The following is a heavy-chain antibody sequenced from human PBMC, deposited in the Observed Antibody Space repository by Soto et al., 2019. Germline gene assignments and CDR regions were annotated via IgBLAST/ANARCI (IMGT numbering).Heavy chain of an antibody. J-gene: IGHJ4*02. Sequence: QVQLVQSGAEVKKPGASVKVSCKASGYTFTGYYMHWVRQAPGQELEWMGWINPNSGGTNYAQKFQGRVTMTRDTSISTAYMELSRLRSDDTAVYYCARGGQIITGTTSSLRYWGQGTLVTVSS. CDR2: INPNSGGT. V-gene: IGHV1-2*02. CDR1: GYTFTGYY. D-gene: IGHD1-7*01. CDR3: ARGGQIITGTTSSLRY.